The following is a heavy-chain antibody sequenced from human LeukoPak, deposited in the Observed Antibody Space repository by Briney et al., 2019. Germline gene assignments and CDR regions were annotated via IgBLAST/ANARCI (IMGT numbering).Heavy chain of an antibody. V-gene: IGHV3-53*01. Sequence: PGGSLRLSCAASGFTFSNAWMSWVRQAPGKGLEWVSVIYSGGSTYYADSVKGRFTISRDNSKNTLYLQMNSLRAEDTAVYYCAKNFRDGVGAFFDYWGQGTLVTVSS. CDR3: AKNFRDGVGAFFDY. J-gene: IGHJ4*02. D-gene: IGHD1-26*01. CDR1: GFTFSNAW. CDR2: IYSGGST.